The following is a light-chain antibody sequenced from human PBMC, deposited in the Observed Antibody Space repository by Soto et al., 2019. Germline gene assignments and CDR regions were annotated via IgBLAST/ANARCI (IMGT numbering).Light chain of an antibody. V-gene: IGKV3-15*01. J-gene: IGKJ1*01. CDR2: GAS. CDR3: QQYNNWPWT. CDR1: QSARSS. Sequence: EIVMTQSPATLSLSPGESATLSCRASQSARSSLAWYQQQPGQAPSLLIYGASTRATGIPARFSGSGSGTDFTLTISGLQSEDSAVYYCQQYNNWPWTFGPGTKWIS.